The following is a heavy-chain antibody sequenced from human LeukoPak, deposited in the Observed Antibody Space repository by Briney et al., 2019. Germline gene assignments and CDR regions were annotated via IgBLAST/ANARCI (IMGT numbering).Heavy chain of an antibody. CDR3: ASGPLAYFDY. CDR1: GGSISSSSYY. Sequence: SETLSLTCTVSGGSISSSSYYWGWIRQPPGKGLEWIGSIYYSGSTYYNPSLKSRVTISVDTSKNQFSLKLSSVTAADTAVYYCASGPLAYFDYWGQGTLVTVSS. V-gene: IGHV4-39*07. CDR2: IYYSGST. J-gene: IGHJ4*02. D-gene: IGHD3/OR15-3a*01.